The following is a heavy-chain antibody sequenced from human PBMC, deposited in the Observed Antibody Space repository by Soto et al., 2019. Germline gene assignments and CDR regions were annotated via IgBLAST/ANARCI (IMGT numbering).Heavy chain of an antibody. CDR1: GYTFTSYD. J-gene: IGHJ6*03. Sequence: ASVKVSCKASGYTFTSYDISWVRQAPGQGLERMGWISAYNGNTNYAQKLQGRVTMTTDTSTSTAYMELRSLRSDDTAVYYCARITDGSGTLISRAYYYYYMDVWGKGTTVTVSS. CDR3: ARITDGSGTLISRAYYYYYMDV. D-gene: IGHD3-10*01. V-gene: IGHV1-18*01. CDR2: ISAYNGNT.